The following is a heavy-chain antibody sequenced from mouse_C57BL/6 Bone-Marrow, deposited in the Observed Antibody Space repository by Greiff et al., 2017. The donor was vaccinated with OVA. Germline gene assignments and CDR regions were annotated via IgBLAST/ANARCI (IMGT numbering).Heavy chain of an antibody. CDR2: IDPSDSET. CDR1: GYTFTSYW. Sequence: VQLQQSGAELVRPGSSVKLSCKASGYTFTSYWMHWVKQRPIQGLEWIGNIDPSDSETHYNQKFKDKATLTVDKSSSTAYMQLSSLTSEDSAVYYCARKDDGGVYYFDYWGKGTTLTVSS. CDR3: ARKDDGGVYYFDY. J-gene: IGHJ2*01. V-gene: IGHV1-52*01. D-gene: IGHD2-12*01.